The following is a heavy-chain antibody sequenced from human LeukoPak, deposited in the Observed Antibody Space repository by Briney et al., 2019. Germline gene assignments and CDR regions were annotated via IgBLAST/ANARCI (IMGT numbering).Heavy chain of an antibody. Sequence: GGSLRLSCAASGFTFSSYGMHWVRQAPGKGLEWVAVISYDGSNKYYADSVKGRFTISSDNYKYTMYLKMNSLRAEDTDVYYCEKEGYYYDSSGYNYYYGMDVWGQGTTVTVSS. V-gene: IGHV3-30*18. CDR2: ISYDGSNK. CDR1: GFTFSSYG. D-gene: IGHD3-22*01. CDR3: EKEGYYYDSSGYNYYYGMDV. J-gene: IGHJ6*02.